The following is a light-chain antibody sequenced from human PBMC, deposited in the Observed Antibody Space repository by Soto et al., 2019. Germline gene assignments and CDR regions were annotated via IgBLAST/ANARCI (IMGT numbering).Light chain of an antibody. J-gene: IGKJ1*01. V-gene: IGKV3-15*01. CDR2: GVS. CDR3: HQYNNWPRT. Sequence: EIVMTQSPATLSVSPGERATLSCRASQSVGSNLAWYQQKPGQGPRLLIYGVSTRATGVPARFSGSGSGTEFTLTISSLQSEDFAVYYCHQYNNWPRTFGQGTKVEIK. CDR1: QSVGSN.